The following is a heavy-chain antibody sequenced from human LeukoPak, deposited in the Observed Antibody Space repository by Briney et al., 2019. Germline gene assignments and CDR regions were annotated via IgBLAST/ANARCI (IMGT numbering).Heavy chain of an antibody. CDR3: ARDPRRDGYNYDAFDI. J-gene: IGHJ3*02. Sequence: ASVKVSCKASGYTFTSYDINWVRQATGQGLEWMGWMNPNSGNTGYAQKFQGRVTMTRNTSIGTAYMELSSLRSEDTAVYYCARDPRRDGYNYDAFDIWGQGTMVTVSS. D-gene: IGHD5-24*01. CDR2: MNPNSGNT. CDR1: GYTFTSYD. V-gene: IGHV1-8*01.